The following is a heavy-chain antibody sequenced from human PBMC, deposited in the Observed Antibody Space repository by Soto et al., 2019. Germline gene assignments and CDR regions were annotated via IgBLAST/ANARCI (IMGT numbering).Heavy chain of an antibody. Sequence: QVQLQESGPGLVKPSETLSLTCTVSGGSISSYYWSWIRQPPGKGLEWIGYIYYSGSTNYNPSLKSRVTISVDTSKNQFSLKLSSVTAADTAVYYCAGIAAAGSWWFDPWGQGTLVTVSS. J-gene: IGHJ5*02. CDR2: IYYSGST. CDR3: AGIAAAGSWWFDP. V-gene: IGHV4-59*01. CDR1: GGSISSYY. D-gene: IGHD6-13*01.